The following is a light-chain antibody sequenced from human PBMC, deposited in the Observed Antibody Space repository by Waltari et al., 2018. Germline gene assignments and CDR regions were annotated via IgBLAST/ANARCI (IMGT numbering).Light chain of an antibody. Sequence: QSALTQPASVSGSPGQSITISCSGSSRDVGGYYIVSWYQQRPGKAPKLIIYAVTKRPSGVSHRFSGSKSGNTASLTISGLQAEDEADYYCCSYAGSSTSSVVFGGGTKVIVL. CDR3: CSYAGSSTSSVV. V-gene: IGLV2-23*02. CDR2: AVT. CDR1: SRDVGGYYI. J-gene: IGLJ1*01.